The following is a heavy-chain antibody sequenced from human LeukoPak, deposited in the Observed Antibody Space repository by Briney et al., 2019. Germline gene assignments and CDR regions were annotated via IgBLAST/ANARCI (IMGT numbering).Heavy chain of an antibody. J-gene: IGHJ5*02. D-gene: IGHD3-3*01. Sequence: PGGSLRLSCAASGFTFDDYAMHWVRQAPGKGLEWVSGISWNSGSIGYADSVKGRFTISRDNAKNSLYPQMNSLRAEDTALYYCAKGPFGVVRLNWFDPWGQGTLVTVSS. CDR2: ISWNSGSI. CDR1: GFTFDDYA. CDR3: AKGPFGVVRLNWFDP. V-gene: IGHV3-9*01.